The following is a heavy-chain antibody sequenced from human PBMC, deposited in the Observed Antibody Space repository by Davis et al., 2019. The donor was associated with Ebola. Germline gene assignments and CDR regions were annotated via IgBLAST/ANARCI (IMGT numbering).Heavy chain of an antibody. CDR3: TRPLYYDEGMDV. CDR1: GYTFNNYF. V-gene: IGHV5-51*01. Sequence: GESLKISCQGFGYTFNNYFINWVRQMPGKGLEWMGIIFPAASPDTRYSPSFQGQVTISADKSTSTAYLQWSSLKASDTATYYCTRPLYYDEGMDVWGQGTTVTVSS. J-gene: IGHJ6*02. D-gene: IGHD3-16*01. CDR2: IFPAASPDT.